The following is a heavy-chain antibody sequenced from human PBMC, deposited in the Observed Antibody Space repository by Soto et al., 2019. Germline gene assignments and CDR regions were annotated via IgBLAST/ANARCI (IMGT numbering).Heavy chain of an antibody. Sequence: GGSLRLSCAASGFTFSSYDMHWVRQATGKGLEWVSAIGTAGDTYYPGSVKGRFTISRENAKNSLYLQMNSLRAGDTAVYYCARGGFLGYCSGGSCLAIQHWGQGTLVTVSS. CDR2: IGTAGDT. D-gene: IGHD2-15*01. CDR1: GFTFSSYD. V-gene: IGHV3-13*01. J-gene: IGHJ1*01. CDR3: ARGGFLGYCSGGSCLAIQH.